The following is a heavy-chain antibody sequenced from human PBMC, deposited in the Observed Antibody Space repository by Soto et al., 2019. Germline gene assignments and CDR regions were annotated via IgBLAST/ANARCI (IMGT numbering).Heavy chain of an antibody. D-gene: IGHD3-3*01. J-gene: IGHJ5*02. CDR3: ARGQRFSDWFDP. CDR2: VYSSGGT. CDR1: GGSMSSYY. Sequence: SETLSLTCTVSGGSMSSYYWTWIRQPAGKGLEWIGRVYSSGGTHYSPSLKSRVTISLDTSKNQFSLRLLSVTDAGTALYFCARGQRFSDWFDPWGQGTLVTVSS. V-gene: IGHV4-4*07.